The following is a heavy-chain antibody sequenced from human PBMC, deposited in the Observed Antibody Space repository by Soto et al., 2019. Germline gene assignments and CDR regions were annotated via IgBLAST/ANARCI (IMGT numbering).Heavy chain of an antibody. Sequence: SETRSRTWTVSGGSISSSIYYWVWIRQPPGKGLEWIGTIYYSGSTYYNPSLKSRVTISVDTSKNQFSLKLSSVTATDTAVYYCARHGNTVTTGYYYGMDVWGQGTTVTVSS. CDR3: ARHGNTVTTGYYYGMDV. J-gene: IGHJ6*02. D-gene: IGHD4-17*01. V-gene: IGHV4-39*01. CDR1: GGSISSSIYY. CDR2: IYYSGST.